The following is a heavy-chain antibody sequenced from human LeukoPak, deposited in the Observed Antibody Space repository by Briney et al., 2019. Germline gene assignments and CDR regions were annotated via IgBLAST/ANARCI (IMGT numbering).Heavy chain of an antibody. CDR2: INPNSGGT. J-gene: IGHJ4*02. Sequence: GASVKVSCKASGYTFTGYYTHWVRQAPGQGLEWMGWINPNSGGTNYAQKFQGRVTMTRDTSISTAYMELSRLRSDDTAVYYCARDRGIAAGLDYWGQGTLVTVSS. CDR3: ARDRGIAAGLDY. D-gene: IGHD6-13*01. CDR1: GYTFTGYY. V-gene: IGHV1-2*02.